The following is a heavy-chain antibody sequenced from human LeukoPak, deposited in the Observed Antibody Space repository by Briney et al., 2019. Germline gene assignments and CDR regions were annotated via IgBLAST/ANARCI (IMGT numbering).Heavy chain of an antibody. V-gene: IGHV3-30*03. CDR3: ARAGDFWSGYYSYYYYYMDV. D-gene: IGHD3-3*01. J-gene: IGHJ6*03. Sequence: PGGSLRLSCAASGFTFSSYWMSWVRQAPGKGLEWVAVISYDGSNKYYADSVKGRFTISRDNSKNTLYLQMNSLRAEDTAVYYCARAGDFWSGYYSYYYYYMDVWGKGTTVTVSS. CDR1: GFTFSSYW. CDR2: ISYDGSNK.